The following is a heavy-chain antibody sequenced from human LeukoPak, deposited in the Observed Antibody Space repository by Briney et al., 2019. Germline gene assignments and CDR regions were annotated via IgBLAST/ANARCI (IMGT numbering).Heavy chain of an antibody. CDR2: LFYSGNT. J-gene: IGHJ1*01. Sequence: SSETLSLTCSVSGGSISSYYWSWIRQPPGKGLEWIGYLFYSGNTNSNPSLKSRVTILADTSKNQFSLRLNSVTAADTAVYFCGRVRTGNPGSPEYFEDWGQGTLVTVSS. CDR3: GRVRTGNPGSPEYFED. CDR1: GGSISSYY. D-gene: IGHD3-10*01. V-gene: IGHV4-59*01.